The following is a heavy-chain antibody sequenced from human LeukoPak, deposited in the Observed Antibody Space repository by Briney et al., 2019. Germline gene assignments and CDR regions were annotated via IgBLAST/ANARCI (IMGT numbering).Heavy chain of an antibody. V-gene: IGHV3-23*01. CDR3: AKDPVSPRGGFDP. Sequence: GGSLRLSCAASGFTFSSYAMSWVRQAPGKGLEWVSANSGSGGSTYYADSVKGGYSISRENSKNTLYLQMNSVRAEDTGVYYCAKDPVSPRGGFDPRGQGTLVTVSS. D-gene: IGHD3-10*01. J-gene: IGHJ5*02. CDR2: NSGSGGST. CDR1: GFTFSSYA.